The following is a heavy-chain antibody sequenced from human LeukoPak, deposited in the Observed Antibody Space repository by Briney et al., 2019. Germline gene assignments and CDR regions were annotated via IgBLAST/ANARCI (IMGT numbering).Heavy chain of an antibody. CDR2: ISSSGSTI. V-gene: IGHV3-48*03. CDR1: GFTLSSYE. J-gene: IGHJ4*02. Sequence: RGSLRLSSAPSGFTLSSYEMNWVRQAPGKGLEWVSYISSSGSTIYYADSVKGRFTISRDNAKNSLYLQMNSLRAEDTAVYYCASIAVAGTSFDYWGQGTLVTVSS. CDR3: ASIAVAGTSFDY. D-gene: IGHD6-19*01.